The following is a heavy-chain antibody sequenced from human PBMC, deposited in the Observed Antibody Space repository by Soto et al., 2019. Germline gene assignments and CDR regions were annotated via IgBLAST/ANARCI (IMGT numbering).Heavy chain of an antibody. J-gene: IGHJ3*02. D-gene: IGHD6-6*01. CDR1: GASITTYS. CDR2: VFYSVSS. V-gene: IGHV4-59*01. CDR3: ARRRRLDPAILARPQVVAAIDI. Sequence: QVQLQESGPGLVRPSETLSLPCTVSGASITTYSWNWIRQSPGKGLEGFGHVFYSVSSDPHPSLKSRVTLSVDTPKKQVALRLRPVAAADTAVYYLARRRRLDPAILARPQVVAAIDIWGQGAPVTVSS.